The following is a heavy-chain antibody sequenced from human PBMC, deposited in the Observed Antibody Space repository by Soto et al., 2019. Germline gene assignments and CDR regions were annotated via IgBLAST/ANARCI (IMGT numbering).Heavy chain of an antibody. J-gene: IGHJ4*02. D-gene: IGHD5-18*01. V-gene: IGHV4-31*03. Sequence: SETLSLTCTVSGGSIYSGGFYWSWIRQLPGKGLEWLGYIYYTGSTQYTPSLKSRLSISTDTSDNQFSLRLNSVTAADTAVYYCATSLVTITARVDYWGQGTTVTVSS. CDR1: GGSIYSGGFY. CDR2: IYYTGST. CDR3: ATSLVTITARVDY.